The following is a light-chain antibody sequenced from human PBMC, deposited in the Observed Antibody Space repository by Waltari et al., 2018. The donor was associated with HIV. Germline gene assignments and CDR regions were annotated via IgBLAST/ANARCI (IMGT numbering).Light chain of an antibody. V-gene: IGLV3-25*03. CDR2: KDN. J-gene: IGLJ3*02. Sequence: SYELTQPPSVSVSPGQTARITCSGDALPQQYAYWYQQKPGQAPVLVIYKDNERPSGIPERFSGSSSGTTVTLTISGVQAEDEAGFYCQSADSSGAYPVFGGGTKLTVL. CDR1: ALPQQY. CDR3: QSADSSGAYPV.